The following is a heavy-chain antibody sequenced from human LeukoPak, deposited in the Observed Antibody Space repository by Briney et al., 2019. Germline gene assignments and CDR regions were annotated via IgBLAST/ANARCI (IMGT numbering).Heavy chain of an antibody. D-gene: IGHD6-13*01. CDR1: GFSFSSYS. V-gene: IGHV3-21*06. J-gene: IGHJ4*02. Sequence: KSGGSLRLSCAASGFSFSSYSMNWVRQAPGKGLEWVSFISSSSSYIYYADSVKGRFTISRDNAKNSLYLQMNSLRAEDTAVYYCARAIGTKYSTTWYPDYWGQGTLVTVSS. CDR2: ISSSSSYI. CDR3: ARAIGTKYSTTWYPDY.